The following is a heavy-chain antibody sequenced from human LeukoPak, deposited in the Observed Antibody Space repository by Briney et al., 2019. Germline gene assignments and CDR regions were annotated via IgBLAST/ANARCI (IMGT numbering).Heavy chain of an antibody. J-gene: IGHJ4*02. CDR1: GFTFDDYA. V-gene: IGHV3-9*01. CDR2: IGWNSAYI. D-gene: IGHD6-19*01. Sequence: GGPLRLSCAASGFTFDDYAMHWVRQAPGKGLEWVSGIGWNSAYIGYADSVKGRFTISRDNAKNSLYLQMNSLRTEDTAFYYCTKDRYSSGRYYFDYWGQGTLVTVSS. CDR3: TKDRYSSGRYYFDY.